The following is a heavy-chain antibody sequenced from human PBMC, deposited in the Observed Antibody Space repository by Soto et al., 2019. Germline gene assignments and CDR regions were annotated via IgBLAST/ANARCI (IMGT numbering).Heavy chain of an antibody. CDR1: GGSVSSGSYY. CDR2: IYYSGST. CDR3: AREMRPYYYDSSGSYAFDI. V-gene: IGHV4-61*01. D-gene: IGHD3-22*01. J-gene: IGHJ3*02. Sequence: PSETLSLTCTVSGGSVSSGSYYWSWIRQPPGKGLEWIGYIYYSGSTNYNPSLKSRVTISVDTSKNQFSLKLSSVTAADTAVYYCAREMRPYYYDSSGSYAFDIWGQGTMVTVSS.